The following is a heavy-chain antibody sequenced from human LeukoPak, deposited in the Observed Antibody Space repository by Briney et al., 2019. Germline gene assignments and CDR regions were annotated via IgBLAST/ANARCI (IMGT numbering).Heavy chain of an antibody. CDR2: ISGSGGST. CDR3: AKNSGSYYVGFDY. Sequence: GGSLRLSCAASGFTFSSYAMNWVRQAPGKGLEWVSVISGSGGSTYYADSVKGRFTISRDNSKNTLYLQMNSLRAEDTAVYYCAKNSGSYYVGFDYWGQGTLVTVSS. J-gene: IGHJ4*02. D-gene: IGHD1-26*01. CDR1: GFTFSSYA. V-gene: IGHV3-23*01.